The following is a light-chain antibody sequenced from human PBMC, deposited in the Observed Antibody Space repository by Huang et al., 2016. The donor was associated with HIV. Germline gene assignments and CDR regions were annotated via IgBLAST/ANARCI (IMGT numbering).Light chain of an antibody. Sequence: EIVLTQSPATLSLSPGGRATLSCRASQNISSFLAWYQQGAGQAPRLLIYGASSRATGITARFSGSGSGTDFTLTINNLEPGDFAVYYCQQRFTFGQGTKVDIK. CDR3: QQRFT. CDR1: QNISSF. CDR2: GAS. V-gene: IGKV3-11*01. J-gene: IGKJ3*01.